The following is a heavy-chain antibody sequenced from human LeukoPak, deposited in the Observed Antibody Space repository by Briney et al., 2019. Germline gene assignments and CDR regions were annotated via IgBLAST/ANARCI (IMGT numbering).Heavy chain of an antibody. D-gene: IGHD3-22*01. CDR2: IYHSGST. J-gene: IGHJ4*02. V-gene: IGHV4-30-2*01. CDR1: GGSISSGGYY. Sequence: PSQTLSLTCTVSGGSISSGGYYGSWIRQPPGKGLEWIGYIYHSGSTYYNPSLKSRVTISVDRSKNQFSLKLSSVTAADTAVYYCAREHYYDSSGFYRDFDCWGQGTLVTVSS. CDR3: AREHYYDSSGFYRDFDC.